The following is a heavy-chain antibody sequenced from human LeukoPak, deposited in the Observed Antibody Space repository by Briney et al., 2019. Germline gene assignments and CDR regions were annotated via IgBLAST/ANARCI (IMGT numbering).Heavy chain of an antibody. CDR1: GFTFSSYA. D-gene: IGHD6-13*01. CDR3: AKVLSSSWTRIYYYGMDV. V-gene: IGHV3-23*01. Sequence: GGSLRLSCAASGFTFSSYAMSWVRQAPGRGLEWVSAISGSGGSTYYADSVKGRFTISRDNSKNTLYLQMNSLRAEDTAVYYCAKVLSSSWTRIYYYGMDVWGQGTTVTVSS. J-gene: IGHJ6*02. CDR2: ISGSGGST.